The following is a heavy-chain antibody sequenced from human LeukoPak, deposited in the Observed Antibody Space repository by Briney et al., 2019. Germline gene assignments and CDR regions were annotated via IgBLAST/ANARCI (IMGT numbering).Heavy chain of an antibody. CDR2: INPNSGGT. Sequence: ASVKVSCKASGYTFTGYYMHWVRPAPGQGLEWMGWINPNSGGTNYAQKFQGRVTMTRDTSISTAYMELSRLRSDDTAVYYCARDRGHYDFWSGYYFYMDVWGKGTTVTVSS. CDR3: ARDRGHYDFWSGYYFYMDV. CDR1: GYTFTGYY. D-gene: IGHD3-3*01. V-gene: IGHV1-2*02. J-gene: IGHJ6*03.